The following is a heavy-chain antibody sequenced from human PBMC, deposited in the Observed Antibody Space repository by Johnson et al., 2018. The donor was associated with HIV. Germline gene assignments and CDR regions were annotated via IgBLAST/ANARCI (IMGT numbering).Heavy chain of an antibody. D-gene: IGHD4-17*01. CDR3: ARGDYDYGDYVDAFDI. CDR1: GFTFSDYY. Sequence: QVQLVESGGGLVKPGGSLRLSCAASGFTFSDYYMSWIRQAPGKGLEWVSYISWHRGSIGYVDSVTGRFTNSRDNAENALYLQMKSLRGEDTAVYYGARGDYDYGDYVDAFDIWGQGTMVTVSS. J-gene: IGHJ3*02. CDR2: ISWHRGSI. V-gene: IGHV3-11*04.